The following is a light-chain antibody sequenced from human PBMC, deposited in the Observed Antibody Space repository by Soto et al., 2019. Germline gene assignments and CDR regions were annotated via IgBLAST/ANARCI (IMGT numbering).Light chain of an antibody. CDR2: DAS. V-gene: IGKV3-11*01. CDR1: QNVNSY. J-gene: IGKJ5*01. Sequence: EIVLTQSPATLSLSPGERATLSCRASQNVNSYLIWYQQKPGQAPRLLISDASNRATGIPARFSGSGSGTDFTLTIIGLEPEDFAVYYCQQRASWPLTFGQGTRLEIK. CDR3: QQRASWPLT.